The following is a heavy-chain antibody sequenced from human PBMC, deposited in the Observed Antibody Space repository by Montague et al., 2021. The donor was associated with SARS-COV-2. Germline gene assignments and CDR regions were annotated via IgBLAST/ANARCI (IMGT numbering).Heavy chain of an antibody. V-gene: IGHV4-34*01. Sequence: SETLSLTCAILGCWNSGEDRKSTRLHPSNRPESYGDISQKKNTKYNPSLKSRVTISVDTSKNQFSLKLSSVTVADTAVYYCARGTKRVFTYDYDSSGYASEYWGQGTLVTVSS. CDR3: ARGTKRVFTYDYDSSGYASEY. CDR1: GCWNSGED. CDR2: ISQKKNT. J-gene: IGHJ4*02. D-gene: IGHD3-22*01.